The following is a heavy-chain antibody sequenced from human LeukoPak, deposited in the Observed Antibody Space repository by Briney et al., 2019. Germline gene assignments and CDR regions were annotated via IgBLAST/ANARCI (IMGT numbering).Heavy chain of an antibody. CDR1: GFTFSSYA. CDR2: ISGSGGST. J-gene: IGHJ4*02. D-gene: IGHD3-16*02. CDR3: GKLAPYDYVWGSYRWEGNYFDY. Sequence: GGSLRLSCAASGFTFSSYAMSWVRQAPGKGLEWVSAISGSGGSTYHADSVKGRFTISRDNSKNTLYLQMNSLRAEDTAVYYCGKLAPYDYVWGSYRWEGNYFDYWGQGTLVTVSS. V-gene: IGHV3-23*01.